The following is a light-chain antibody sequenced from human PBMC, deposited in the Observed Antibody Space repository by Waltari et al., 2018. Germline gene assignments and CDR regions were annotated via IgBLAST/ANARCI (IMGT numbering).Light chain of an antibody. CDR2: EVS. CDR1: GSDVGNYNF. CDR3: CSYAGSANVV. V-gene: IGLV2-23*02. Sequence: QSALTQPASVSGSPGQSITISCTGTGSDVGNYNFVSWYQHHPGKAPKLMIYEVSERPSGVSNRFSGSKSGNTASLTISGLQAEDEADYYCCSYAGSANVVFGGGSKLTVL. J-gene: IGLJ2*01.